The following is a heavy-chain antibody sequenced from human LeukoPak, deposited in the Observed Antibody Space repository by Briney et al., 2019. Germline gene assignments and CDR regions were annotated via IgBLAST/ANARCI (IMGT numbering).Heavy chain of an antibody. CDR3: AKDHSPPKDYDILTGYLRLPDY. Sequence: GGSLRLSCAASGFTFSSYAMHWVRQAPGKGLEWVAVISYDGSNKYYADSVKGRFTISRDNSKNTLYLQMNSLRAEDTAVYYCAKDHSPPKDYDILTGYLRLPDYWGQGTLVTVSS. D-gene: IGHD3-9*01. CDR1: GFTFSSYA. V-gene: IGHV3-30-3*01. J-gene: IGHJ4*02. CDR2: ISYDGSNK.